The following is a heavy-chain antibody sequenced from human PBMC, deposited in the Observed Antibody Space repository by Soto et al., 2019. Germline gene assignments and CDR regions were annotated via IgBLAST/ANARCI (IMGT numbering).Heavy chain of an antibody. D-gene: IGHD6-19*01. CDR2: ISGSGGST. V-gene: IGHV3-23*01. CDR1: GFTFSSYA. Sequence: EVQLLESGGGLVQPGGSLRLSCAASGFTFSSYAMSWVRQAPGKGLEWVSAISGSGGSTYYADSVKGRVTISRDNSKNTLYLQMNSLRAEDTAVYYCANPTQPSRGWYGYYFDYWGQGTLVTVSS. CDR3: ANPTQPSRGWYGYYFDY. J-gene: IGHJ4*02.